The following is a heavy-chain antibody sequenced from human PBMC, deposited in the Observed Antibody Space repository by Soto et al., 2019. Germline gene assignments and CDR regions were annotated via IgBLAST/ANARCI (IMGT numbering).Heavy chain of an antibody. J-gene: IGHJ3*02. D-gene: IGHD3-9*01. Sequence: QLQLQESGPGLVKPSETLSLTCTVSGGSISSSSYYWGWIRQPPGKGLEWIGSIYYSGSTYYNPSLKGRVTISVDTSKNQFSLKLSSVTAADTAVYYCAGRRPYYDILTGYAFDIWGQGTMVTVSS. CDR3: AGRRPYYDILTGYAFDI. CDR1: GGSISSSSYY. V-gene: IGHV4-39*01. CDR2: IYYSGST.